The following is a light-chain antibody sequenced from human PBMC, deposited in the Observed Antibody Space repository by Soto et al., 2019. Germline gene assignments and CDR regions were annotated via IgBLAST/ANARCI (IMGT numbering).Light chain of an antibody. J-gene: IGKJ4*01. CDR2: AAS. CDR3: QQAPSFPRS. V-gene: IGKV1-12*01. Sequence: DIQMTQSPSSVSASVGDRVTITCRASQGISSWLAWYQQKPGKAPKLLIYAASSLQSGVPSRFNSSVSGTGFTLTIWRLQPEEFAAYYCQQAPSFPRSFGGGTKVESK. CDR1: QGISSW.